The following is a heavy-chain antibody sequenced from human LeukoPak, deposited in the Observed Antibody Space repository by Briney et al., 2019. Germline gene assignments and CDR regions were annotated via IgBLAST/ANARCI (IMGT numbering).Heavy chain of an antibody. Sequence: SQTLSLTCAISGDSVSSNSAAWNCIRQSPSRGLEWLGRTYYRSKWYNDYAVSVKSRITINPETSKNQFSLQLNSVTPEDTAVYCCARGRPAAPWDHWGQGTLVTVSS. CDR3: ARGRPAAPWDH. V-gene: IGHV6-1*01. D-gene: IGHD2-2*01. CDR2: TYYRSKWYN. J-gene: IGHJ4*02. CDR1: GDSVSSNSAA.